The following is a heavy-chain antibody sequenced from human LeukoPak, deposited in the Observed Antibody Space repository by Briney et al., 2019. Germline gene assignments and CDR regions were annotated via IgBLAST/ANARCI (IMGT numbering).Heavy chain of an antibody. Sequence: SETLSLTCTVSGGSISNYCWGWIRQPPGKGLEWIGSIYYSGRTYYNPSLKSRVTISVDTSKKQFSLKLSSVTAADTAVYYCARGRPDGSGSYYKFDPWGQGTLVTVSS. CDR1: GGSISNYC. V-gene: IGHV4-39*01. CDR2: IYYSGRT. D-gene: IGHD3-10*01. CDR3: ARGRPDGSGSYYKFDP. J-gene: IGHJ5*02.